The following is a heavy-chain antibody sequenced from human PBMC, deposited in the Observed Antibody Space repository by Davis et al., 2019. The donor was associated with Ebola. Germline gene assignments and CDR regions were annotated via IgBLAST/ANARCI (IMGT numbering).Heavy chain of an antibody. D-gene: IGHD2-15*01. CDR1: GYTFTGYY. V-gene: IGHV1-2*04. Sequence: ASVKVSCKAAGYTFTGYYMHWVRQAPGQGLEWMGWINPNSGCTNYAQKVQGWVTMTRDTSISTAYMELSRLRSDDTAVYYCARDRGYCSGGSCYLSWFDPWGQGTLVTVSS. CDR2: INPNSGCT. CDR3: ARDRGYCSGGSCYLSWFDP. J-gene: IGHJ5*02.